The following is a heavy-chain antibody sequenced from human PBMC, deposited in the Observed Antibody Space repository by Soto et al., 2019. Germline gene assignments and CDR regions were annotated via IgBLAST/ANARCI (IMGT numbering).Heavy chain of an antibody. CDR1: GFTFSSYS. J-gene: IGHJ6*03. D-gene: IGHD2-15*01. V-gene: IGHV3-21*01. CDR2: ISSSSSYI. CDR3: ARAICSGGSCYPNRLYYYYYMDV. Sequence: GGSLRLSCAASGFTFSSYSMNWVRQAPGKGLEWVSSISSSSSYIYYADSVKGRFTISRDNAKNSLYLQMNSLRAEDTVVYYCARAICSGGSCYPNRLYYYYYMDVWGKGTTVTVSS.